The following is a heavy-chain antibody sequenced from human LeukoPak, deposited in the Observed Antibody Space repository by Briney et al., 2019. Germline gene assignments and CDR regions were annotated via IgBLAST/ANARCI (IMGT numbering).Heavy chain of an antibody. CDR3: ARVGYYDSSGYYYRFLDP. V-gene: IGHV4-59*01. CDR1: GGSISSYY. Sequence: SETLSLTCTVSGGSISSYYWSWIRQPPGKGLEWIGYIYYSGSTNYNPSLKSRVTISVDTSKNQSSLKLSSVTAADTAVYYCARVGYYDSSGYYYRFLDPWGQGTLVTVSS. J-gene: IGHJ5*02. CDR2: IYYSGST. D-gene: IGHD3-22*01.